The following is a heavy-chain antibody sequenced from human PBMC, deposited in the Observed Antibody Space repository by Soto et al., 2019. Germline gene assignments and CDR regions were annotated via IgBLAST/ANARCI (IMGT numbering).Heavy chain of an antibody. J-gene: IGHJ6*02. CDR1: GGSFSGYY. CDR2: INHSGST. D-gene: IGHD6-6*01. V-gene: IGHV4-34*01. CDR3: ASRSIAARPGLRMDV. Sequence: SETLSLTCAVYGGSFSGYYWSWIRQPPGKGLEWIGEINHSGSTNYNPSLKSRVTISVDTSKNQFSLKLSSVTAADTAVYYCASRSIAARPGLRMDVWGQGTTVTVSS.